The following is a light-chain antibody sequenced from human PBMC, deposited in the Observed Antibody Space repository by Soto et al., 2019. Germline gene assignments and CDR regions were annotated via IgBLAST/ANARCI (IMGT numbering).Light chain of an antibody. J-gene: IGKJ1*01. CDR3: QQYNGYSRT. V-gene: IGKV1-5*01. CDR2: DAS. Sequence: DIQMTQSPSTLSASVGDRVTITCRASQSIGSSLAWYQQKPGKAPNLLISDASSLERGVPSRFSGSGSGTEFTLTIRSLQPDDFATYYCQQYNGYSRTSGQGTKVEIK. CDR1: QSIGSS.